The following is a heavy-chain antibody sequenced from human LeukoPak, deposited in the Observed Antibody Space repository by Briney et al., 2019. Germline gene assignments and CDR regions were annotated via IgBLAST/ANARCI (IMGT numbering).Heavy chain of an antibody. CDR3: ATRTGGSNEYFQH. Sequence: GGSLRLSCAASGFRFSSFWMSWVRQAPGKGLEWVSAISGSGGSTYYADSVKGRFTISRDNSKNTLYLQMNSLRAEDTAVYYCATRTGGSNEYFQHWGQGTLVTVSS. J-gene: IGHJ1*01. CDR2: ISGSGGST. V-gene: IGHV3-23*01. D-gene: IGHD2-15*01. CDR1: GFRFSSFW.